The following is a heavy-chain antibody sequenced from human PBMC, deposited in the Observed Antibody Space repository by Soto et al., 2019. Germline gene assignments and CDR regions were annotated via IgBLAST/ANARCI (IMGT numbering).Heavy chain of an antibody. CDR2: INASDGNT. Sequence: ASVKVSCKASGYTFTSYGISWVRQAPGQGLEWMGMINASDGNTNYAQKFQGRVTMTRDTSTSTVYMELSSLRSEDTAVYYCARACGGDCSDLYYFDYWGQGTLVTVSS. V-gene: IGHV1-46*03. CDR3: ARACGGDCSDLYYFDY. CDR1: GYTFTSYG. J-gene: IGHJ4*02. D-gene: IGHD2-21*01.